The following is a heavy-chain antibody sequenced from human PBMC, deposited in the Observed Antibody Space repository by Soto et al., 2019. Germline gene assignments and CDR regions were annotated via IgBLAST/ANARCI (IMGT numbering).Heavy chain of an antibody. Sequence: QEHLVQSGTEVKKPGASVKVSCTASGYTFTSYYLHWVRQAPGQGLEWMAMINPSGGTASYAQKFQGRVTMTRDTATSTVYRELSSLRSEDTAVYYCARDLQRRCSGINCDKPGGYYFYGMDVWGQGTTVTVSS. CDR3: ARDLQRRCSGINCDKPGGYYFYGMDV. D-gene: IGHD2-2*02. CDR1: GYTFTSYY. CDR2: INPSGGTA. J-gene: IGHJ6*02. V-gene: IGHV1-46*01.